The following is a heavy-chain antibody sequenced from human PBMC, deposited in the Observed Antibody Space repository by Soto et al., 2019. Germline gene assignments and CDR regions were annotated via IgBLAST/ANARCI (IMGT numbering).Heavy chain of an antibody. CDR2: IYYSGST. J-gene: IGHJ6*03. Sequence: SETLSLTCTVSGGSISSSSYYWGWIRQPPGKGLEWIGSIYYSGSTYYNPSLKSRVTISVDTSKNQFSLKLSSVTAADTAVYYCARQGRDSSSRSYYYMDVWGKGTTVTVSS. D-gene: IGHD6-13*01. CDR3: ARQGRDSSSRSYYYMDV. V-gene: IGHV4-39*01. CDR1: GGSISSSSYY.